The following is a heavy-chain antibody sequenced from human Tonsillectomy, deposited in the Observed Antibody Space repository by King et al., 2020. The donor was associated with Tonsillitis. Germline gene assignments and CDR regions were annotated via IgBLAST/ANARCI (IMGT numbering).Heavy chain of an antibody. Sequence: VPLQESGPGLVKPSQTLSLTCTVSGDSVSRGGHYWSWIRQHPGKGLEWIGYINYRGTTDYKSSLKSLVDLSIDTSKNQFSLRLNSVTAADTAVYYCARALVSTTVIFFDYWGQGALVTVSS. CDR1: GDSVSRGGHY. CDR3: ARALVSTTVIFFDY. J-gene: IGHJ4*02. V-gene: IGHV4-31*01. CDR2: INYRGTT. D-gene: IGHD4-17*01.